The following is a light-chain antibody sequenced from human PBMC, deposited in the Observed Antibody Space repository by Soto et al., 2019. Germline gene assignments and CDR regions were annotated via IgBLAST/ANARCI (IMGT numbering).Light chain of an antibody. CDR3: QQRSNWPPWA. V-gene: IGKV3-11*01. J-gene: IGKJ1*01. CDR2: DAS. Sequence: EIVLTQSPATLSLSPGERATLSCRASQSVSSYLAWYQQKPGQAPRLLLYDASNRATGIPARFSGGGSGTDFTLTISSLQPQDFAVYYCQQRSNWPPWAFGQGTKVEIK. CDR1: QSVSSY.